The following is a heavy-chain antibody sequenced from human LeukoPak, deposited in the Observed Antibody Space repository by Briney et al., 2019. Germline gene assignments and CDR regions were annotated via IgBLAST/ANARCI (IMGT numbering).Heavy chain of an antibody. CDR3: AKDASSRFTRYFDY. D-gene: IGHD6-19*01. CDR2: IRYDGSNK. V-gene: IGHV3-30*02. CDR1: GFTFSSYG. J-gene: IGHJ4*02. Sequence: GGSLRLSCAASGFTFSSYGMHWVRQAPGKGLEWVTFIRYDGSNKYYADSVKGRFTISRDNSKNTLYMQMNSLRAEDTAVYFCAKDASSRFTRYFDYWGQGTLVTVSS.